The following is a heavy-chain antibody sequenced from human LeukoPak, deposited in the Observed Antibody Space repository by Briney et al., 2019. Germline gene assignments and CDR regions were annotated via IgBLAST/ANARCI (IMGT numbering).Heavy chain of an antibody. Sequence: PGGSLRLSCAASGFTVSSNYMSWVRQAPGKGLEWVSVIYSGGSTYYADSVKGRFTISRDNSKNTLYLQMNSLRAEDTAVYYCAKDAARYSGYDLGDYWGQGTLVTVSS. CDR3: AKDAARYSGYDLGDY. CDR1: GFTVSSNY. D-gene: IGHD5-12*01. V-gene: IGHV3-53*01. CDR2: IYSGGST. J-gene: IGHJ4*02.